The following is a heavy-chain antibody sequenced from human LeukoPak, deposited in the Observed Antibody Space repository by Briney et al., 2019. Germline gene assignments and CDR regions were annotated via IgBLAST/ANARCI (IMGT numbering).Heavy chain of an antibody. J-gene: IGHJ4*02. CDR3: AKESGKFDY. Sequence: LSGGSLRLSCVASGLPIADFAMHWVRQAPGKGLEWVSLISGDGVSTFYADSVKGRFSISRDNRKNSLYLEMNSLRTEDAAMYYCAKESGKFDYWGQGTLVAVSS. CDR2: ISGDGVST. CDR1: GLPIADFA. V-gene: IGHV3-43*02.